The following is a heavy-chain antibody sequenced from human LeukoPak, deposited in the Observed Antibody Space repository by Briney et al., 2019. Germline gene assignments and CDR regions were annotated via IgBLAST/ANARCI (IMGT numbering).Heavy chain of an antibody. V-gene: IGHV3-20*04. CDR3: ARGTFGDHAFDI. CDR1: GFTFDDYG. J-gene: IGHJ3*02. Sequence: VGSLRLSCAASGFTFDDYGMSWVRQAPGKGLEWVSGINWNGGSTGYADSVKGRFTISRDNAKNSLYLQMNSLRAEDTALYYCARGTFGDHAFDIWGQGTMVTVSS. CDR2: INWNGGST. D-gene: IGHD3-10*01.